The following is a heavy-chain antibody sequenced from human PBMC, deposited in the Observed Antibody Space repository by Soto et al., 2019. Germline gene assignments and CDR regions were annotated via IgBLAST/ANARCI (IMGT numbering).Heavy chain of an antibody. J-gene: IGHJ4*02. V-gene: IGHV3-7*01. D-gene: IGHD3-3*01. CDR1: GFTFSSYW. CDR3: AREVPYDFWSGYYVQGYFDY. Sequence: PGGFLRLSCAASGFTFSSYWRSWVRQAPGKGLEWVANIKQDGSEKYYVDSVKGRFTISRDNAKNSLYLQMNSLRAEDTAVYYCAREVPYDFWSGYYVQGYFDYWGQGTLVTVSS. CDR2: IKQDGSEK.